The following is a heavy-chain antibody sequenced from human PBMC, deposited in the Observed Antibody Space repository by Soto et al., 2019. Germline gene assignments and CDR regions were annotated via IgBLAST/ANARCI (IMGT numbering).Heavy chain of an antibody. J-gene: IGHJ4*02. Sequence: GASVKVSCKASGDTFTANYIHWVRQAPGQGFEWMGWINPKSGGTNYPQKFQGRVTMTRDTSLSTVYMTLYLQMNSLKTEDTAVYYCTTDSWYYYDSRGYYSLRMPFDYWGQGTLVTVSS. CDR1: GDTFTANY. CDR2: INPKSGGT. V-gene: IGHV1-2*02. CDR3: TTDSWYYYDSRGYYSLRMPFDY. D-gene: IGHD3-22*01.